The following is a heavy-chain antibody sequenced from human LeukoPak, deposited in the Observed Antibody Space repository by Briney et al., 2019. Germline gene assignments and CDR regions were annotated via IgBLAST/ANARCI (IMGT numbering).Heavy chain of an antibody. CDR1: GGSISSGGYY. Sequence: SETLSLTCTVSGGSISSGGYYWSWIRQPAGKGLEWIGRINRSGGTNYNPSLKSRVTMSVDTSKNQFSLKLSSVTAADTAVYYCARDRYYDSSGYPPDAFDIWGQGTMVTVSS. CDR2: INRSGGT. D-gene: IGHD3-22*01. CDR3: ARDRYYDSSGYPPDAFDI. J-gene: IGHJ3*02. V-gene: IGHV4-61*02.